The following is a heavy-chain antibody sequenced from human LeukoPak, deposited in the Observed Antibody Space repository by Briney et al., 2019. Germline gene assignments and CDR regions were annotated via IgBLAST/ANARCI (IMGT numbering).Heavy chain of an antibody. CDR3: AREAFRRVEPDY. Sequence: SETLSLTCAVSGYSITSGYDWGWIRQPPGEGLEWIGNIYHTGNTYYNPSLKSRVTISVDTSKNQFSLRLNSLTAADTAVYYCAREAFRRVEPDYWGQGTLVTVSS. D-gene: IGHD3-3*02. V-gene: IGHV4-38-2*02. J-gene: IGHJ4*02. CDR2: IYHTGNT. CDR1: GYSITSGYD.